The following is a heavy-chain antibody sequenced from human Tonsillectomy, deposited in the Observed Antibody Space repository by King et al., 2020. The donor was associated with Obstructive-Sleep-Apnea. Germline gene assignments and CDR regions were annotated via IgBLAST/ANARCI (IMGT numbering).Heavy chain of an antibody. CDR1: GGSISSSSYY. CDR3: ARELVGKVVAATNNWFDP. Sequence: QLQESGPGLVKPSETLSLTCTVSGGSISSSSYYWGWIRQPPGKGLEWIGSIYYSGSTYYNPSLKSRVTISVDTSKNQFSLKLSSVTAADTAVYYCARELVGKVVAATNNWFDPWGQGTLVTVSS. D-gene: IGHD2-15*01. CDR2: IYYSGST. J-gene: IGHJ5*02. V-gene: IGHV4-39*07.